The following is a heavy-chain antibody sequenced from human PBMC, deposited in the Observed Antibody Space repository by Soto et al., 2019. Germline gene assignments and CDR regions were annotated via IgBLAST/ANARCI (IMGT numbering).Heavy chain of an antibody. D-gene: IGHD3-10*01. Sequence: GASVKVSCKASGYTFTGYYIHWVRQAPGQGLEWMGWINPNTGGAYYAQKVQGWVTMTRNTSISTAYMELSRLRSDDRAVYYCASGSGQYYFDYWGQGTQVTVSS. CDR2: INPNTGGA. J-gene: IGHJ4*02. V-gene: IGHV1-2*04. CDR1: GYTFTGYY. CDR3: ASGSGQYYFDY.